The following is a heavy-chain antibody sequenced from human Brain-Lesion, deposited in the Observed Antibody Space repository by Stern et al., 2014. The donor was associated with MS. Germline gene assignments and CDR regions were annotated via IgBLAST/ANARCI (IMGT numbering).Heavy chain of an antibody. CDR2: INPNTGGT. V-gene: IGHV1-2*02. D-gene: IGHD3-3*01. J-gene: IGHJ6*02. CDR3: ARDQRGITIFGVVTDYYYLGMDV. CDR1: GYTFTDYY. Sequence: VQLVESGAELKKPGASVTVSCTTSGYTFTDYYINWVRQAPGQGLEWMAWINPNTGGTNYAQKFQGRLTMTRDKSHNTTYGELFSLTSDNTAVYYCARDQRGITIFGVVTDYYYLGMDVWGQGTTVTVSS.